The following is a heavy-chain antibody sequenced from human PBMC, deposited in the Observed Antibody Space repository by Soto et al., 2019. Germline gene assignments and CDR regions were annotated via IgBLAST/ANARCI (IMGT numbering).Heavy chain of an antibody. V-gene: IGHV1-3*01. J-gene: IGHJ6*03. CDR2: INAGNGNT. CDR3: AREMHEVVRVVYYYYYMDV. D-gene: IGHD3-22*01. Sequence: ASVKVSCKASGYTFTSYAMHWVRQAPGQRLEWMGWINAGNGNTKYSQKFQGRVTITRDTSASTAYMELSSLRSEDTAVYYCAREMHEVVRVVYYYYYMDVWGKGTTVTVSS. CDR1: GYTFTSYA.